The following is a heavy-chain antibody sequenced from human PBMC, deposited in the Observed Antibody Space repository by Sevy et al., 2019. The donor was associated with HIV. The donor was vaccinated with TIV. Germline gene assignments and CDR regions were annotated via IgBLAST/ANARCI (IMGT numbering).Heavy chain of an antibody. J-gene: IGHJ4*02. Sequence: SETLSLTCTVSGGSISSYYWSWIRQPPGKGLEWIGYIYYSGSTNYNPSLKSRVTISVDTSKNQFSLKLSSVTAADTAVYYCASVSSGWSLFDYWGQGTLVTVSS. V-gene: IGHV4-59*01. CDR2: IYYSGST. CDR1: GGSISSYY. D-gene: IGHD6-19*01. CDR3: ASVSSGWSLFDY.